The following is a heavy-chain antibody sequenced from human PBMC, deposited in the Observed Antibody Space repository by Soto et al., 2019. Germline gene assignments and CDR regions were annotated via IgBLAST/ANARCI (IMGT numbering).Heavy chain of an antibody. V-gene: IGHV3-23*01. Sequence: GGSLRLSCAASGFTFNNYAMNWVRQAPGKGLEWVASISGTGGSTYYADSVKGRFTISRDNSKNTLYLQMNSLRVEDTAVYYCAKDRLGGNFDYWGQGTQVTVSS. CDR3: AKDRLGGNFDY. J-gene: IGHJ4*02. CDR2: ISGTGGST. CDR1: GFTFNNYA.